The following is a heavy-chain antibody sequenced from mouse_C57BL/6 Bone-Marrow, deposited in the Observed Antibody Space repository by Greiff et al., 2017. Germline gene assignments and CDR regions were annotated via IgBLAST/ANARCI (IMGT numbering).Heavy chain of an antibody. Sequence: DVQLQESGAELVRPGASVKLSCTASGFNFTDDYMHWVKQSPEQGLEWIGWIDPENGDTGYDSKFQGKATITADTSSNTAYLQLSSLTSEDTAVYCCTCVWTKYYGSIYGGAYGGKGPLVSVSA. V-gene: IGHV14-4*01. CDR1: GFNFTDDY. CDR3: TCVWTKYYGSIYGGAY. CDR2: IDPENGDT. J-gene: IGHJ3*01. D-gene: IGHD1-1*01.